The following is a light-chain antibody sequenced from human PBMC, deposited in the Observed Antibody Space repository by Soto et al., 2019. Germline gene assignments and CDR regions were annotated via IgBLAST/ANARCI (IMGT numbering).Light chain of an antibody. CDR1: QSVSIN. CDR3: HHYGSSPLT. Sequence: EIVMTQSPATLSASPGERATLSCRASQSVSINLAWYQQKPGQAPRLLVYGASARATDVPARFSGSGSGTEFTLTISRLEPEDFAVYYCHHYGSSPLTFGQGTRLEIK. CDR2: GAS. J-gene: IGKJ5*01. V-gene: IGKV3-15*01.